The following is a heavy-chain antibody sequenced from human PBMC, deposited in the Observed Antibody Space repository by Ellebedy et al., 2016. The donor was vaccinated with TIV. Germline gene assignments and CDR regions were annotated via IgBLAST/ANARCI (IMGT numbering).Heavy chain of an antibody. CDR3: ARDKTGGDNWFDP. CDR1: RYIVTNHA. D-gene: IGHD3-16*01. V-gene: IGHV1-3*01. CDR2: IYPANGYT. J-gene: IGHJ5*02. Sequence: AASVKVSCKASRYIVTNHAIHWVRQAPGQSVEWMGWIYPANGYTKYSQQFQGRVTFTSDTSASTDYMELSSLRSEDTAVYYYARDKTGGDNWFDPWGQGTLVTVSS.